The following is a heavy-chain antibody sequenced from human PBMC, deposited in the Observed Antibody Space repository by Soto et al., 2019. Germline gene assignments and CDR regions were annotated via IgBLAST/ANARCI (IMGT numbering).Heavy chain of an antibody. Sequence: PSETLSLTCTVSGGSMSSYYWSWIRQPPGKGLEWIGYISYSGSPAYNPSLKSRVTMSVDTSMNQLSLNLTSATAADTAIYYCARVWRRGWYFDLWGRGTLVTVSS. CDR1: GGSMSSYY. J-gene: IGHJ2*01. CDR3: ARVWRRGWYFDL. D-gene: IGHD1-1*01. V-gene: IGHV4-59*01. CDR2: ISYSGSP.